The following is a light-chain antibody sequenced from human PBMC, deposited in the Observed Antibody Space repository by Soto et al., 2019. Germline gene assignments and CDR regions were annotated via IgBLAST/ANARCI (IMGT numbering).Light chain of an antibody. Sequence: DLQMTQSPSTLSGSVGDRVTITCRASQTISSWLAWYQQKPGKAPKLLIYKASTLKSGVPSRFSGSGSGTEFTLTISSLQPDEFATYYCKHYNSYSEAVGQGNKVAIK. CDR3: KHYNSYSEA. J-gene: IGKJ1*01. V-gene: IGKV1-5*03. CDR1: QTISSW. CDR2: KAS.